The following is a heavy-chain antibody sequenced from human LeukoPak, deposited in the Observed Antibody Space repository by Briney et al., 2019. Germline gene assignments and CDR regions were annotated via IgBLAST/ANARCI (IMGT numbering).Heavy chain of an antibody. J-gene: IGHJ6*03. CDR1: GYTFTSYD. V-gene: IGHV1-8*01. CDR3: ERSSGTVTTSLYYYYYYMDV. CDR2: MNPNSGNT. Sequence: ASVKVSCKASGYTFTSYDINWVRQATGQGLEWMGWMNPNSGNTGYAQKFQGRVTMTRNTSISTAYMELSSLRSEDTAVYYCERSSGTVTTSLYYYYYYMDVWGKGTTVTISS. D-gene: IGHD4-17*01.